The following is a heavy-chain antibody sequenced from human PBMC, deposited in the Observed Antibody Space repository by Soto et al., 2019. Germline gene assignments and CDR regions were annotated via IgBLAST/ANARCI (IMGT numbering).Heavy chain of an antibody. V-gene: IGHV4-59*01. J-gene: IGHJ6*03. CDR3: ARSSPSVYCYYYMYV. D-gene: IGHD2-8*01. CDR1: GGSISSYY. Sequence: PSETLSLTCTVSGGSISSYYWSWIRQPPGKGLGWIGYIYYSGSTNYNPSLKSRVTISVDTSKNQFSLKLSSVTAADTAVYYCARSSPSVYCYYYMYVWGKGTTVTVS. CDR2: IYYSGST.